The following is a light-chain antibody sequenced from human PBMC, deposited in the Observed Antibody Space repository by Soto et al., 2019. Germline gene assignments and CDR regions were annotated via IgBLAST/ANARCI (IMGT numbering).Light chain of an antibody. Sequence: QSVLTQPASVSGSPGQSITISCTGTSSDVGSYNLVSWYQQHPGKAPKLMIYEVSKRPSGVSNRFSGSKSGNTASLTISGLQADDEADYYCCSYAGSSTLWVFGGGTKHTVL. J-gene: IGLJ3*02. CDR1: SSDVGSYNL. V-gene: IGLV2-23*02. CDR2: EVS. CDR3: CSYAGSSTLWV.